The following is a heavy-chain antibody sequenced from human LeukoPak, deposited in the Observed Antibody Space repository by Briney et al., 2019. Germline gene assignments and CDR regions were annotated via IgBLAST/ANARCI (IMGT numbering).Heavy chain of an antibody. J-gene: IGHJ3*02. D-gene: IGHD6-13*01. V-gene: IGHV1-24*01. CDR3: ARDSSSWYPRGAFDI. CDR1: GYTLTELS. Sequence: ASVKVSCKVSGYTLTELSMHWVRQAPGKGLEWMGGFDPEDGETIYAQKFQGRVTMTEDTSTDTAYMELNSLRAEDTAVYYCARDSSSWYPRGAFDIWGKGTMVTVSS. CDR2: FDPEDGET.